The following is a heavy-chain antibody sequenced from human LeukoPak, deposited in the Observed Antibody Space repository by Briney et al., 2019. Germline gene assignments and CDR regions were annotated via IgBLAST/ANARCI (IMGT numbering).Heavy chain of an antibody. CDR2: ISYDGSKE. Sequence: GGSLRLSCAASGFTFSSYGMDWVRQAPGKGLEWVAGISYDGSKEYYADSVKGRFTISRDNSKNTLYLHVNSLRVEDTAVYYCARGRGGSSSNWSFPVFVYWGQGTLVTVSS. V-gene: IGHV3-30*03. CDR3: ARGRGGSSSNWSFPVFVY. CDR1: GFTFSSYG. J-gene: IGHJ4*02. D-gene: IGHD6-13*01.